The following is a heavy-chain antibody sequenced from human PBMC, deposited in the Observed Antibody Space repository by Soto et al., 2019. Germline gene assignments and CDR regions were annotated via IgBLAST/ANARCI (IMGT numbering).Heavy chain of an antibody. Sequence: SETLSLTCTVSGGSISSYYWSWIRQPPGKGLEWIGYIYYSGSTNCNPSLKSRVTISVDTSKNQFSLKLSSVTAADTAVYYCARDTGGGYSYGPSYFDYWGQGTLVTV. CDR1: GGSISSYY. J-gene: IGHJ4*02. V-gene: IGHV4-59*01. D-gene: IGHD5-18*01. CDR2: IYYSGST. CDR3: ARDTGGGYSYGPSYFDY.